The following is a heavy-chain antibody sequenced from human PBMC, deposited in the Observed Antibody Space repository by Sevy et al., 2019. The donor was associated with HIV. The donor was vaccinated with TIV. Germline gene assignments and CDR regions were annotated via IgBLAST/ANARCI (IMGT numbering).Heavy chain of an antibody. J-gene: IGHJ4*02. Sequence: SETLSLTCTVSGGSISSSSYYWGWIRQPPGKGLEWIGSIYYSGSTYYNPSLKSRVTISVDTSKNQFSLKLSSVTAADTAVYYCARQDADDSSGYYDYWGQGTLVTVSS. CDR2: IYYSGST. CDR3: ARQDADDSSGYYDY. D-gene: IGHD3-22*01. CDR1: GGSISSSSYY. V-gene: IGHV4-39*01.